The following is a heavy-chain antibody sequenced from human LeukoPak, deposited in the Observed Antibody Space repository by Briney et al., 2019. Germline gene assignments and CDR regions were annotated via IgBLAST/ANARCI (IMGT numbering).Heavy chain of an antibody. Sequence: GASVKVSCKASGYTFTSYAMHWVRQAPGQRLEWMGWINAGNGNTKYSQKFQGRVTITRDTSASTAYMELGRLRSDDTAVYYCATGVSTPNCSSTSCFSDAFDIWGQGTMVTVSS. CDR2: INAGNGNT. J-gene: IGHJ3*02. V-gene: IGHV1-3*01. CDR1: GYTFTSYA. CDR3: ATGVSTPNCSSTSCFSDAFDI. D-gene: IGHD2-2*01.